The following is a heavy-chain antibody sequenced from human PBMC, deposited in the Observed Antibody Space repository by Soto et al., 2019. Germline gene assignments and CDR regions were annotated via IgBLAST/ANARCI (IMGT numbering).Heavy chain of an antibody. CDR3: ARIWFGEPGEWYFDY. D-gene: IGHD3-10*01. CDR2: IYYSGST. CDR1: GGSISSYY. Sequence: SETLSLTCTVSGGSISSYYWSWIRQPPGKGLEWIGYIYYSGSTNYNPSLKSRVTISVDTSKNQFSLKLSSVTAADTAVYYCARIWFGEPGEWYFDYWGQGTLVTVSS. V-gene: IGHV4-59*01. J-gene: IGHJ4*02.